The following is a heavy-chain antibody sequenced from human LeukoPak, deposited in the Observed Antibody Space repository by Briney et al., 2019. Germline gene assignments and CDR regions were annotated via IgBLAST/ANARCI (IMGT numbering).Heavy chain of an antibody. CDR3: AREGPIGKDACDI. V-gene: IGHV1-18*01. Sequence: ASVKVSCKASGYTFTSYGINWVRQAPGQGLEWMGWITPYNGNTDYAQKFQGRVTMTTDTSTTTAYLELGSLRSDDTAVYYCAREGPIGKDACDIWGQGTMVTVSS. J-gene: IGHJ3*02. CDR2: ITPYNGNT. CDR1: GYTFTSYG.